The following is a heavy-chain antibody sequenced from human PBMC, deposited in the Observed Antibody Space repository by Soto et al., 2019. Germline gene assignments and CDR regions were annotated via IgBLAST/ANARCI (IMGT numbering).Heavy chain of an antibody. Sequence: QVQLRESGPGLVKPSQTLYLTCAVSGDSISSSGYFWTWIRQPPGKGLEWIGYISHSGSTNYNPSFQSRVSILVDTAKNQFSLRLSSVTSEDTAVYYCASELSGYAFGPGEVHWGRGTLVTVSS. CDR1: GDSISSSGYF. CDR3: ASELSGYAFGPGEVH. CDR2: ISHSGST. D-gene: IGHD6-25*01. V-gene: IGHV4-30-4*01. J-gene: IGHJ1*01.